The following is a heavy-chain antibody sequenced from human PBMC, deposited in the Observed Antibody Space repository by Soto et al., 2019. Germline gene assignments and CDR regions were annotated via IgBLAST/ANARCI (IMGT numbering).Heavy chain of an antibody. D-gene: IGHD3-3*01. CDR3: ARDSSPTIFGVVIPYYYMDV. J-gene: IGHJ6*03. CDR2: IIPILGIA. Sequence: GASVKVSCKASGGTFSSYTISWVRQAPGQGLEWMGRIIPILGIANYAQKFQGRVTITADKSTSTAYMELSSLRSEDTAVYYCARDSSPTIFGVVIPYYYMDVWGKGTTVTVSS. CDR1: GGTFSSYT. V-gene: IGHV1-69*04.